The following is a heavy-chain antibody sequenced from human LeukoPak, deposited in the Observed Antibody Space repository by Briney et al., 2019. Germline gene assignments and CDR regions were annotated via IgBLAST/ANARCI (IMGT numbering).Heavy chain of an antibody. J-gene: IGHJ4*02. V-gene: IGHV3-64D*09. Sequence: GGSLRLSCSTSGFTLSNYAMHWVRQAPGKGLEYVSSISSNGGSTYYEDSLKGRFTISRDNSKNTLYLQMSSLRAEDTAVYYCLSGFHYGSGTYSSAYFDYWGQGTLVTVSS. CDR3: LSGFHYGSGTYSSAYFDY. CDR1: GFTLSNYA. CDR2: ISSNGGST. D-gene: IGHD3-10*01.